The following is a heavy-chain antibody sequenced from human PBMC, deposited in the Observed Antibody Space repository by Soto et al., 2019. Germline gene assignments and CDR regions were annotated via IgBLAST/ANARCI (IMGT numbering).Heavy chain of an antibody. CDR2: IDPSDSYT. Sequence: GESLKISCKGSGYSFTSYWISWVRQMPGKGLEWMGRIDPSDSYTNYSPSFQGHVTISADKSISTAYLQWSSLKASDTAMYYCARIPRVYDSSGYYYDDAFAIWGQGTMVTVSS. V-gene: IGHV5-10-1*01. CDR1: GYSFTSYW. D-gene: IGHD3-22*01. CDR3: ARIPRVYDSSGYYYDDAFAI. J-gene: IGHJ3*02.